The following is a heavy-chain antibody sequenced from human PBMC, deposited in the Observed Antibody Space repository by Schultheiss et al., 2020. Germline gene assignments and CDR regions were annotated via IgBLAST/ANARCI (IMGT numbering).Heavy chain of an antibody. CDR3: AKVYYGDYGAFDY. Sequence: GESLKISCAASGFTFSNYSMNWVRQAPGKGLEWVSAISGSGGSTYYADSVKGRFTISRDNSKNTLYLQMNSLRAEDTAVYYCAKVYYGDYGAFDYWGQGTLVTVSS. J-gene: IGHJ4*02. V-gene: IGHV3-23*01. CDR2: ISGSGGST. CDR1: GFTFSNYS. D-gene: IGHD4-17*01.